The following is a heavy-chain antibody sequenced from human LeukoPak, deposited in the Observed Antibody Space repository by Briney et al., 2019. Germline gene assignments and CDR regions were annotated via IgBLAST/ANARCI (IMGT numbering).Heavy chain of an antibody. Sequence: GGSLRLSCAASGFTFSSYWMSWVRQAPGKGLEWVANIKQDGSEKYYVDSVKGRFTISRDNAKNSLYLQMNSLRAEDTAVYYCARDLYYDILTGYPGDYYYGMDVWGQGTTVTVSS. CDR3: ARDLYYDILTGYPGDYYYGMDV. J-gene: IGHJ6*02. CDR1: GFTFSSYW. V-gene: IGHV3-7*01. CDR2: IKQDGSEK. D-gene: IGHD3-9*01.